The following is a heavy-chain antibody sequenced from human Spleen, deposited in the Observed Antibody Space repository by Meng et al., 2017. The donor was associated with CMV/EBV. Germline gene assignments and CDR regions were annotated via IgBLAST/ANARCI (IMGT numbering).Heavy chain of an antibody. Sequence: SETLSLTCTVSGGSISSSTYYWGWIRQPPGKGLEWIGSIYYSGSTYYNPSLKSRVTISVDTSKNQSSLRLSSVSAADTAVYFCARQHKGLFRLSHTYNWFDPWGQGTLVTVSS. J-gene: IGHJ5*02. CDR3: ARQHKGLFRLSHTYNWFDP. V-gene: IGHV4-39*01. D-gene: IGHD4/OR15-4a*01. CDR1: GGSISSSTYY. CDR2: IYYSGST.